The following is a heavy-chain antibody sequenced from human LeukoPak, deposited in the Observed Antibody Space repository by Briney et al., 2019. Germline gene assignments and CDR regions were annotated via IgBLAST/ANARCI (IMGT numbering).Heavy chain of an antibody. CDR1: GFTFSSYG. D-gene: IGHD3-10*01. CDR3: ANLATTYGSGRTFDY. Sequence: GRSLRLSCAASGFTFSSYGMHWVRQAPGKGLEWVAVISYDGSNKYYADSVKGRFTISGDNSKNTLYLQMNSLRAEDTAVYYCANLATTYGSGRTFDYWGQGTLVTVSS. CDR2: ISYDGSNK. V-gene: IGHV3-30*18. J-gene: IGHJ4*02.